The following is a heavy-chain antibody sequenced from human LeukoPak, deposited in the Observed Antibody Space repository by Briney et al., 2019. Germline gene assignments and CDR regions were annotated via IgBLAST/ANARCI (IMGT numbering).Heavy chain of an antibody. CDR3: ARDIPYYYYMDV. V-gene: IGHV3-48*03. Sequence: EGSLRLSCAASGFTFSSYEMNWVRQAPGKGLEWVSYISSSGSTIYYADSVKGRFTISRDNAKNSLYLQMNSLRAEDTAVYYCARDIPYYYYMDVWGKGTTVTVSS. CDR2: ISSSGSTI. CDR1: GFTFSSYE. J-gene: IGHJ6*03.